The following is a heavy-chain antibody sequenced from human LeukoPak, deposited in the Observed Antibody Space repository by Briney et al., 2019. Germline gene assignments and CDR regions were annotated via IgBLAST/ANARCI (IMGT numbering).Heavy chain of an antibody. CDR1: GGTFSSYA. D-gene: IGHD3-3*01. Sequence: ASVKVSCKASGGTFSSYAISWVRRAPGQGLEWMGGIIPIFGTANYAQKFQGRVTITADESTSTAYMELSSLRSEDTAVYYCARSEYDFWSGYYSPPLGYYYYYYMDVWGKGTTVTVSS. V-gene: IGHV1-69*13. CDR2: IIPIFGTA. J-gene: IGHJ6*03. CDR3: ARSEYDFWSGYYSPPLGYYYYYYMDV.